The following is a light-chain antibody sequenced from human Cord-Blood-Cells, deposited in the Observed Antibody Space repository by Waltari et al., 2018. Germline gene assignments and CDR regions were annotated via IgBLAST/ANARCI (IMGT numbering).Light chain of an antibody. CDR1: QSISSSY. CDR2: GAS. J-gene: IGKJ1*01. Sequence: EIVLTQSPGTLSLSPGDRATLPCRASQSISSSYLAWYQQKPGQAHSLLIYGASSRAAGIPGRFSGSGAGTVFTLTISRLAPEDFAVYYCQQYGSSPRTFGQGTKVEIK. V-gene: IGKV3-20*01. CDR3: QQYGSSPRT.